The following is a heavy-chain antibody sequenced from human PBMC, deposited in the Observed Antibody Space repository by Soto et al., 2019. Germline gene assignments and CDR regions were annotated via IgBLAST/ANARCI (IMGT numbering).Heavy chain of an antibody. CDR2: IYYSGST. CDR3: ARARTSGGWYSVYYYYGMDV. V-gene: IGHV4-59*01. CDR1: GGSISSYY. Sequence: SETLSLTCTVSGGSISSYYWSWIRQPPGKGLEWIGYIYYSGSTNYNPSLKSRVTISVDTSKNQFSLKPSSVTAADTAVYYCARARTSGGWYSVYYYYGMDVWGQGTTVTVSS. J-gene: IGHJ6*02. D-gene: IGHD6-19*01.